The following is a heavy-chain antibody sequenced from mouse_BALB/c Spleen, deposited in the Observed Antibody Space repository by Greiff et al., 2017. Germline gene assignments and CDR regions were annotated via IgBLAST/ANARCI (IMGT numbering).Heavy chain of an antibody. CDR2: ISSGGSYT. V-gene: IGHV5-6*01. CDR1: GFTFSSYG. Sequence: EVQVVESGGDLVKPGGSLKLSCAASGFTFSSYGMSWVRQTPDKRLEWVATISSGGSYTYYPDSVKGRFTISRDNAKNTLYLQMSSLKSEDTAMNYCARQGTTVVAYYFDYWGQGTTRTVSS. J-gene: IGHJ2*01. CDR3: ARQGTTVVAYYFDY. D-gene: IGHD1-1*01.